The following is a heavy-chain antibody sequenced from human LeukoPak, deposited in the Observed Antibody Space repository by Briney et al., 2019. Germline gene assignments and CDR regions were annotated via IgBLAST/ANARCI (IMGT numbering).Heavy chain of an antibody. Sequence: ASVKVSCKASGYTFTGYYMHWVRQAPGQGLEWMGRINPNSGGTNYAQKFQGRVTMTRDTFISTAYMELSRLRSDDTAVYYCARALMITFGGVIVERRKFDYWGQGTLVTVSS. CDR2: INPNSGGT. CDR3: ARALMITFGGVIVERRKFDY. V-gene: IGHV1-2*06. D-gene: IGHD3-16*02. CDR1: GYTFTGYY. J-gene: IGHJ4*02.